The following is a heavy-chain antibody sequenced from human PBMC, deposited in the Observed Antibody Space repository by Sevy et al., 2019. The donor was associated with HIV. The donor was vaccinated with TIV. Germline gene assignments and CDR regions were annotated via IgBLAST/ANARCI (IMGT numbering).Heavy chain of an antibody. CDR2: IIPIFGTA. D-gene: IGHD3-16*02. CDR3: ARDGSAFGGVIVRYFQH. CDR1: GGTFSSYA. J-gene: IGHJ1*01. Sequence: ASVKVSCKASGGTFSSYAISWVRQAPGQGLEWMGGIIPIFGTANYAQKFQGRVTITADESTSTAYMDLSSLRSEDTAVYYCARDGSAFGGVIVRYFQHWGQGTLVTVSS. V-gene: IGHV1-69*13.